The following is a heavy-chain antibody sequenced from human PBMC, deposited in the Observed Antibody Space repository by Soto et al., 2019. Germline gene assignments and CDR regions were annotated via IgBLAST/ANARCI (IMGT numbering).Heavy chain of an antibody. CDR3: ARIPRVHDYYYYYGMDV. J-gene: IGHJ6*02. V-gene: IGHV1-2*02. D-gene: IGHD2-2*02. CDR2: INPNSGGT. Sequence: ASVKVSCKASGYTFTGYYMHWVRQAPGQGLEWMGWINPNSGGTNYAQKFQGRVTMTRDTSISTAYMELSRLRSDDTAVYYCARIPRVHDYYYYYGMDVWGQGPTVTVSS. CDR1: GYTFTGYY.